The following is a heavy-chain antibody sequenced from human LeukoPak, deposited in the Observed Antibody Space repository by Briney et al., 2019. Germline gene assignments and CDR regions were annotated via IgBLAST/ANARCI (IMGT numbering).Heavy chain of an antibody. D-gene: IGHD2-15*01. Sequence: GRSLRLSCAASGFTFSNYGMHWVRQAPGKGLEWVAVISYDESDKYYADSVKGRFTISRDSSKNTLYLQMNSLRPEDTAVYYCAKGVVAATNTAYYGMDVWGQGTTVTVSS. CDR2: ISYDESDK. CDR3: AKGVVAATNTAYYGMDV. CDR1: GFTFSNYG. J-gene: IGHJ6*02. V-gene: IGHV3-30*18.